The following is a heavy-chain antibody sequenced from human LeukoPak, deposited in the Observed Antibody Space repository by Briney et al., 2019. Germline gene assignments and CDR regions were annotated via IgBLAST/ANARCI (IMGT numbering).Heavy chain of an antibody. CDR2: IKQDGSEK. CDR1: GFTFSSYA. J-gene: IGHJ4*02. D-gene: IGHD6-19*01. CDR3: ATSIGVAVAFDF. Sequence: GGSLRLSCAASGFTFSSYAMSWVRQAPGKGLEWVANIKQDGSEKYYVDSVKGRFTISRDNAKNSLYLQMNSLKAEDTAIYYCATSIGVAVAFDFWGQGTLVTVSS. V-gene: IGHV3-7*03.